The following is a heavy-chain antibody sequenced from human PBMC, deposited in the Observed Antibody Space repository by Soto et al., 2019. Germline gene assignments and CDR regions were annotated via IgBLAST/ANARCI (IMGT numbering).Heavy chain of an antibody. J-gene: IGHJ6*02. CDR2: TYYRSHWYN. CDR1: GDSVSSNSGA. D-gene: IGHD6-6*01. V-gene: IGHV6-1*01. Sequence: SQTLSLTCAMSGDSVSSNSGAWNWIRQSPSRGLEWLGRTYYRSHWYNDFAVSVKSRVTIDPDTSKNQFSLQLNSVTPEDTAVYYCVRQYRDSQYYSGLDVWGQGTTVTVSS. CDR3: VRQYRDSQYYSGLDV.